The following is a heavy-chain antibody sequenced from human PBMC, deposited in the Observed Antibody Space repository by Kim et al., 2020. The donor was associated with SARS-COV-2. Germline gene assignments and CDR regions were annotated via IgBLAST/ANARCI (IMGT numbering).Heavy chain of an antibody. J-gene: IGHJ4*02. CDR2: IIPILGIA. CDR1: GGTFSSYA. D-gene: IGHD3-22*01. V-gene: IGHV1-69*04. CDR3: AREGYYDSSGYWLDY. Sequence: SVKVSCKASGGTFSSYAISWVRQAPGQGLEWMGRIIPILGIANYAQKFQGRVTITADKSTSTAYMELSRLRSEDTAVYYCAREGYYDSSGYWLDYWGQGTLVTVSS.